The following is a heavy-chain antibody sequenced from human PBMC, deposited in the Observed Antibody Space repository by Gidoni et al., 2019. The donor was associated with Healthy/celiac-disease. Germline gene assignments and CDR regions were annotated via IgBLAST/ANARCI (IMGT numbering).Heavy chain of an antibody. CDR1: GGSLSSFY. CDR3: AREDSSGYYYKAFDS. J-gene: IGHJ3*02. CDR2: IYYCGST. Sequence: QVQLQESGSGLVKPSETLSLTCTVSGGSLSSFYWSWIRQSPGTGVEWIGYIYYCGSTNYNTSLKSRVTISVDTSKNQFSLKLSAVTAADRTVYYCAREDSSGYYYKAFDSWGQGTMVTVSS. D-gene: IGHD3-22*01. V-gene: IGHV4-59*01.